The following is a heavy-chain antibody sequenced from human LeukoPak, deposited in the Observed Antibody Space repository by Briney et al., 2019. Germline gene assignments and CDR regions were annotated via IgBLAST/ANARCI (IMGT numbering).Heavy chain of an antibody. CDR3: AKHSWPYSSSWFDY. CDR2: IYHSGST. V-gene: IGHV4-39*01. D-gene: IGHD6-13*01. CDR1: GGSISSSFY. Sequence: PSETLSLPCTVSGGSISSSFYWGWIRQPPGKGLEWIGSIYHSGSTSYNPSLKSRVTISVDTSKNQFSLKLSSVTAADTAVYYLAKHSWPYSSSWFDYWVQGTLVTVSS. J-gene: IGHJ4*02.